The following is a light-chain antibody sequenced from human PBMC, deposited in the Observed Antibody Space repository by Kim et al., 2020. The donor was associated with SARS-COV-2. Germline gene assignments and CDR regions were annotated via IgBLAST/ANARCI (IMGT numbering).Light chain of an antibody. V-gene: IGLV6-57*01. Sequence: GKTVLFSCSRRRRIIASNFVQWFHQRPGSPPTTVISEDHESPSGLPERFSGSVDTSSDSASLTISGLRDEGEADYYRQSYDDNSGVFGGGTKLTVL. CDR2: EDH. J-gene: IGLJ3*02. CDR1: RRIIASNF. CDR3: QSYDDNSGV.